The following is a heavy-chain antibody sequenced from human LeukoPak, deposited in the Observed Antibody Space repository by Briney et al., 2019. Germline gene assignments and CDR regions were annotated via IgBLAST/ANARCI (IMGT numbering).Heavy chain of an antibody. CDR3: ARSCSGGICYSDNWFDP. CDR1: GYTFTAYY. Sequence: ASVKVSCKASGYTFTAYYIHWVRQAPGQGLEWMGRINPDSGGTNYAQKFQGRVTMTRDTSISTAYMELSRLRSDDTAVYYCARSCSGGICYSDNWFDPWGHGTLVTVPS. V-gene: IGHV1-2*06. J-gene: IGHJ5*02. D-gene: IGHD2-15*01. CDR2: INPDSGGT.